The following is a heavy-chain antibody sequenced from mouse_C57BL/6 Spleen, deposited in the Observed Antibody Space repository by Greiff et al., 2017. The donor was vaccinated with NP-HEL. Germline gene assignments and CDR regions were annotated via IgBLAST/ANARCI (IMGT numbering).Heavy chain of an antibody. J-gene: IGHJ1*03. CDR2: IRLKSDNYAT. V-gene: IGHV6-3*01. CDR3: TGIYYYGSSWYFDV. D-gene: IGHD1-1*01. CDR1: GFTFSNYW. Sequence: EVQLVESGGGLVQPGGSMKLSCVASGFTFSNYWMNWVRQSPEKGLEWVAQIRLKSDNYATHYAESVKGRFTISRDDSKSSVYLQMNNLRAEDTGIYYCTGIYYYGSSWYFDVWGTGTTVTVSS.